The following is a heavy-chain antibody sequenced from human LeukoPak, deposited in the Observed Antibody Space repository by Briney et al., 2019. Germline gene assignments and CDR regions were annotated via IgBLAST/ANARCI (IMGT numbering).Heavy chain of an antibody. J-gene: IGHJ5*02. CDR1: GFTFSSYA. V-gene: IGHV3-64*04. D-gene: IGHD3-10*01. Sequence: GESLRLSCSASGFTFSSYAMHWVRQAPGKGLEYVSAISSNGGSTYYADSVKGRFTISRDDAKNTVDLQMNSLRGEDTAVYYCVRGRGSYGWFDPWGQGTLVTVSS. CDR2: ISSNGGST. CDR3: VRGRGSYGWFDP.